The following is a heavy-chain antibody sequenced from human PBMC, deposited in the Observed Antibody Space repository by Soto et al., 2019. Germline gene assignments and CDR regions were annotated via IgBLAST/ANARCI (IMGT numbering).Heavy chain of an antibody. Sequence: QVQLVESGGGVVQPGRSLRLSCAASGFTFSSYGMHWVRQAPGKGLEWVAVIWYDGSNKYYADSVKGRFTISRDNSKNMMYLQMNSLRAEDTAVYYCARGRYSSSWYFDYWGQGTLVTVSS. J-gene: IGHJ4*02. D-gene: IGHD6-13*01. V-gene: IGHV3-33*01. CDR3: ARGRYSSSWYFDY. CDR1: GFTFSSYG. CDR2: IWYDGSNK.